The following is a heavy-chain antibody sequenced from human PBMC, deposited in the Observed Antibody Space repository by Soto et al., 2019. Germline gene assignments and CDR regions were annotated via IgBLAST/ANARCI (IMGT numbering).Heavy chain of an antibody. CDR2: IKQDGSEK. Sequence: EVQLVESGGGLVQPGGSLRLSCAASGFTFSSDWMSWVRQAPGKGLEWVANIKQDGSEKYYVDSVKGRFTISRDNAKNSLYLQMNSLRAEDTAVYYCARFLSVVVPAAFNWFDPWGQGTLVTVSS. D-gene: IGHD2-2*01. CDR3: ARFLSVVVPAAFNWFDP. V-gene: IGHV3-7*01. J-gene: IGHJ5*02. CDR1: GFTFSSDW.